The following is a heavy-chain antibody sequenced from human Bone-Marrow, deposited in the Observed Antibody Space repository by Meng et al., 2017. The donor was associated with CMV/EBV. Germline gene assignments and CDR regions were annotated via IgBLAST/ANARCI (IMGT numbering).Heavy chain of an antibody. J-gene: IGHJ4*02. CDR2: IKEDGSEK. CDR3: ARDLFDD. CDR1: GFTISSYW. Sequence: GGSLRLSCAASGFTISSYWMKWVRQAPGKGLEWVANIKEDGSEKYYVDSVKGRFTISRDNAKNSLYLQMSTLRAEDTAVYYCARDLFDDWGQGTLVTVSS. V-gene: IGHV3-7*01.